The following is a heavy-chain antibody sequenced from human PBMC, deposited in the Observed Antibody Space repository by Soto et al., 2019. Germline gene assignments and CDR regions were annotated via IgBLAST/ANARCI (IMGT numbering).Heavy chain of an antibody. Sequence: QMQLVQSGPEVKKPGTSVKVSCKASGFTFTSSAVQWVRQARGQRLEWIGWIVVGSGNTNYAQKFQERVTITRDMSTSTAYMELSSLRSEDTAVYYCAAETALVVAYYYYGMEVWGQGTTVTVSS. J-gene: IGHJ6*02. CDR3: AAETALVVAYYYYGMEV. CDR2: IVVGSGNT. D-gene: IGHD2-15*01. V-gene: IGHV1-58*01. CDR1: GFTFTSSA.